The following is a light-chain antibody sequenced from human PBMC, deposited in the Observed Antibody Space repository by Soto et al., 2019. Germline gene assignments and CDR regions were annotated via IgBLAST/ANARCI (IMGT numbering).Light chain of an antibody. Sequence: DIQMTQSPSTLSASVGDRVTITCRASQSISSWLAWYQQKPGKAPKLLIYKASSLESGVPSRFSCSGSGTAFTLTISTLQTDDFATYYCQQYNSYSTFGQGTKLEIK. CDR1: QSISSW. CDR3: QQYNSYST. V-gene: IGKV1-5*03. CDR2: KAS. J-gene: IGKJ2*01.